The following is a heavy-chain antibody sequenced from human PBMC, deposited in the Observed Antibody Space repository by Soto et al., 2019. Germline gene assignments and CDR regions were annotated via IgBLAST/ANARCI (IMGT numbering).Heavy chain of an antibody. CDR3: ATVDILTFYGCIDX. CDR1: GDSIRSGNHY. D-gene: IGHD3-9*01. J-gene: IGHJ6*02. V-gene: IGHV4-30-4*01. Sequence: SETLSLTCTVSGDSIRSGNHYWSWIRQPPGKGLEWIGYIYYSGSTYYRPSLKSRVTISVDTSKNQFSLKLNYVTAAETAVYYCATVDILTFYGCIDXWGQGTTVTVSX. CDR2: IYYSGST.